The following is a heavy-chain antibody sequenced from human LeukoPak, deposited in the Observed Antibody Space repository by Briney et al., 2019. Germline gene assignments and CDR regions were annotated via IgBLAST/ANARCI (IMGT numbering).Heavy chain of an antibody. CDR3: ARVDRNYYYYYMDV. J-gene: IGHJ6*03. V-gene: IGHV4-38-2*01. Sequence: SETLSLTCAVSGYSISSGYYWGWIRQPPGKGLEWIGGIYHSGSTYYNPSLKSRVTISVDTSKNQFSLKLSSVTAADTAVYYCARVDRNYYYYYMDVWGKGTTVTVSS. CDR1: GYSISSGYY. CDR2: IYHSGST.